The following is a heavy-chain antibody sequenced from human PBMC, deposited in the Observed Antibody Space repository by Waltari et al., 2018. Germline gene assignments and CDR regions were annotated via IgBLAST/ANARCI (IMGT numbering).Heavy chain of an antibody. CDR3: VHQLAAAGPSLES. J-gene: IGHJ4*02. CDR1: GYTVTSPY. CDR2: INYGSGAS. D-gene: IGHD6-13*01. V-gene: IGHV1-2*02. Sequence: QGQLVQSGAEVKNPGASVMHSCKTSGYTVTSPYMHWVRRAPGQVVEWMGCINYGSGASYYEQKFHGRVATTRDTSISTLYMDLNRLTSDDTAVYYCVHQLAAAGPSLESWGQGTLVAVSS.